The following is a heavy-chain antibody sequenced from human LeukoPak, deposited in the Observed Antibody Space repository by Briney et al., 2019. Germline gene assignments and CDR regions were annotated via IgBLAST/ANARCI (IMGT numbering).Heavy chain of an antibody. Sequence: GGSLRLSCAASGFTFSSYSMNWVRQAPGKGLEWVSSISSSSSYIYYADSVKGRFTISRDNAKNSLYLQMNSLRAEDTAVYYYARDLQCSGGSCYSYYYYGMDVWGQGTTVTVSS. J-gene: IGHJ6*02. CDR3: ARDLQCSGGSCYSYYYYGMDV. CDR1: GFTFSSYS. V-gene: IGHV3-21*01. D-gene: IGHD2-15*01. CDR2: ISSSSSYI.